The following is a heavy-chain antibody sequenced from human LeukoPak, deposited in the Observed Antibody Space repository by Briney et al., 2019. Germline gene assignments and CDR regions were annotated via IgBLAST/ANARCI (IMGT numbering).Heavy chain of an antibody. V-gene: IGHV3-23*01. CDR3: VIWGDYDVLTGYYVPDY. CDR2: ITGSGTST. J-gene: IGHJ4*02. CDR1: GFTFSNYA. D-gene: IGHD3-9*01. Sequence: GGSLRLSCVASGFTFSNYAMSWVRQAPGKGLEWVSAITGSGTSTYYADSLKGRFTISRDNSNNTVFLQMNSLRHEDTAIYYCVIWGDYDVLTGYYVPDYWGQGTLVTVSS.